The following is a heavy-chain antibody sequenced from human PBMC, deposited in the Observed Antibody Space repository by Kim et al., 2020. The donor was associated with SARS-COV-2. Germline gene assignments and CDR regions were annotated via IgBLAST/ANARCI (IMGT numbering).Heavy chain of an antibody. CDR1: GFTFSNYA. Sequence: GGSLRLSCAASGFTFSNYAIHWVRQAPGKGLEWVALISHDGNKKYYAESVKGRFSISRDNSRNTLFLQMNSVQAEDTAVYYCARDLSFTLFYSHYGMDVWGQGTTVTVSS. D-gene: IGHD2-21*01. CDR3: ARDLSFTLFYSHYGMDV. J-gene: IGHJ6*02. CDR2: ISHDGNKK. V-gene: IGHV3-30-3*01.